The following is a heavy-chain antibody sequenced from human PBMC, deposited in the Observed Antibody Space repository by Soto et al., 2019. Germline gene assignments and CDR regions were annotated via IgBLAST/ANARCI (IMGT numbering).Heavy chain of an antibody. V-gene: IGHV4-4*07. Sequence: SETLSLTCTVSGASIAGSSYWSWIRQPAGKGLEWIGRFSLSGTTNYNPSLRSRVTMSADVSKNQFSLRLTSVTAADTALYYCARGMTPPGAPAWYYFDSWGQGTLVTVSS. CDR1: GASIAGSSY. CDR3: ARGMTPPGAPAWYYFDS. D-gene: IGHD2-8*02. J-gene: IGHJ4*02. CDR2: FSLSGTT.